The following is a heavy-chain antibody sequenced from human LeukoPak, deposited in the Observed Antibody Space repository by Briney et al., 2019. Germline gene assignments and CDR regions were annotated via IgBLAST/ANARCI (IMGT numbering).Heavy chain of an antibody. CDR3: ATIAAPYGMDV. CDR2: IYTSGST. V-gene: IGHV4-4*07. CDR1: GGSISSYY. D-gene: IGHD6-6*01. Sequence: SETLSLTCTVSGGSISSYYWSWIRQPAGQGLEWIGRIYTSGSTNYNPSLKSRVTMSVDTSKNQFSLKLSSVTAADTAVYYCATIAAPYGMDVWGQGTTVTVSS. J-gene: IGHJ6*02.